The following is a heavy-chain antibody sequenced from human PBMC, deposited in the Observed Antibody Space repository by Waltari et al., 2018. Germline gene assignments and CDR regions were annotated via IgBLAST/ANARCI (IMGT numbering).Heavy chain of an antibody. V-gene: IGHV5-51*01. J-gene: IGHJ5*02. Sequence: EVQLVQSGAEVKKPGESLKISCKGSGYSFTSYCIGWVRQMPGKGLEWMGSIYPGDSDTRYSPAFQGQVTISADKSTSTAYLQWSSLKASDTAMYYCARTEWFRSSHRWFDPWGQGTLVTVSS. CDR2: IYPGDSDT. D-gene: IGHD3-10*01. CDR1: GYSFTSYC. CDR3: ARTEWFRSSHRWFDP.